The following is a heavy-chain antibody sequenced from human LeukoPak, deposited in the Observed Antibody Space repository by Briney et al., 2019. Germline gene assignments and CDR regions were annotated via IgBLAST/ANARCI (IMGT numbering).Heavy chain of an antibody. D-gene: IGHD6-19*01. Sequence: PGGSLRLSCAASGFTFSDHYMDWVRQAPGKGLEWVGRIRKRSNSYTTEYAASVKGRFTISRDDSKNSLYLQMNSLKTEDTAVYYCARSISVAGTRWFDPRGQGTLDTVSS. J-gene: IGHJ5*02. CDR3: ARSISVAGTRWFDP. CDR2: IRKRSNSYTT. V-gene: IGHV3-72*01. CDR1: GFTFSDHY.